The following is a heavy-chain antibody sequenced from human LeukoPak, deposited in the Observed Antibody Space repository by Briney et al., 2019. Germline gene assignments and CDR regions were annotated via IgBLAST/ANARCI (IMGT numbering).Heavy chain of an antibody. J-gene: IGHJ4*02. Sequence: PSETLSLTCTVSGGSISSSSFYWGWIRQPPGKGLEWIGTIYYTGSTYYNPSLKSRVTKSIDTSKNQFSLKLSTVTAADTAVYYCARKMYSSRGGGTDYWGQGTLVTVSS. D-gene: IGHD6-19*01. CDR3: ARKMYSSRGGGTDY. CDR2: IYYTGST. CDR1: GGSISSSSFY. V-gene: IGHV4-39*07.